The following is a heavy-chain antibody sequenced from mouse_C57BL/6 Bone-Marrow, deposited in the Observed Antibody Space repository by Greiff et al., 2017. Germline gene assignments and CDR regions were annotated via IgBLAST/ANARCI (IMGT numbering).Heavy chain of an antibody. CDR1: GFTFSSYG. CDR3: ARHEGTVVATN. D-gene: IGHD1-1*01. J-gene: IGHJ2*01. CDR2: ISSGGSYT. V-gene: IGHV5-6*02. Sequence: DVMLVESGGDLVKPGGSLKLSCAASGFTFSSYGMSWVRQTPDKRLEWVATISSGGSYTYYPDSVKGRFTISRDNAKNTLYLQMSSLKSEDTAMYYCARHEGTVVATNWGQGTTLTVSS.